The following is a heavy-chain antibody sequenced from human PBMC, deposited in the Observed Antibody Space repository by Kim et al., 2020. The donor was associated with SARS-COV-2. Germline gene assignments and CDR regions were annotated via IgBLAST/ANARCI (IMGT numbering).Heavy chain of an antibody. Sequence: GGSLRLSCAASGFTFSSYGMHWVRQAPGKGLEWVAVISYDGSNKYYADSVKGRFTISRDNSKNTLYLQMNSLRAEDTAVYYCAKGRSYMVRGVLIQVRYFDYWGQGTLVTVSS. CDR3: AKGRSYMVRGVLIQVRYFDY. J-gene: IGHJ4*02. D-gene: IGHD3-10*01. CDR2: ISYDGSNK. V-gene: IGHV3-30*18. CDR1: GFTFSSYG.